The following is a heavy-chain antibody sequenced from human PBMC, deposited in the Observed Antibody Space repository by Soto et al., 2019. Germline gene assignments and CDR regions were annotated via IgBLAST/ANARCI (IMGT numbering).Heavy chain of an antibody. CDR3: ARTLDIVVVPAVGWFDP. J-gene: IGHJ5*02. CDR1: GFTFSSYS. CDR2: ISSSSSYI. V-gene: IGHV3-21*01. D-gene: IGHD2-2*01. Sequence: GGSLRLSCAASGFTFSSYSMNWVRQAPGKGLEWVSSISSSSSYIYYADSVKGRFTISRDNAKNSLYLQMNSLRAEDTAVYYCARTLDIVVVPAVGWFDPWGQGTLVTVSS.